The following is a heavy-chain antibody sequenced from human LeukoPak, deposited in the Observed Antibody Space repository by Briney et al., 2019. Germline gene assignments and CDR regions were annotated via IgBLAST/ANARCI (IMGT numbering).Heavy chain of an antibody. J-gene: IGHJ6*02. Sequence: GGSLGLSCAASGFTLRNYNMDWVRQAPGKGLEWLSFISGNSRTIYYADSVKGRFTISRDNGKNSLYLQMNSLRAEDTAVYFCAXDXGVAYSLDVWGQGTTVTVSS. V-gene: IGHV3-48*01. D-gene: IGHD5-12*01. CDR1: GFTLRNYN. CDR2: ISGNSRTI. CDR3: AXDXGVAYSLDV.